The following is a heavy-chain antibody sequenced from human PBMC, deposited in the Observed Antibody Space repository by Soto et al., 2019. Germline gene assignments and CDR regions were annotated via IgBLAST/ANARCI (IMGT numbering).Heavy chain of an antibody. J-gene: IGHJ5*02. D-gene: IGHD3-3*01. CDR3: AHTNYDFWSGPNWFDP. Sequence: SGPTLVNPTQTLTLTCTFSGFSLSTSGVGVGWIRQPPGKALEWLALIYWNDDKRYSPSLKSRLTITKDTSKNQVVLTMTNMDPVDTATYYCAHTNYDFWSGPNWFDPWGQGTLVTVPQ. CDR1: GFSLSTSGVG. CDR2: IYWNDDK. V-gene: IGHV2-5*01.